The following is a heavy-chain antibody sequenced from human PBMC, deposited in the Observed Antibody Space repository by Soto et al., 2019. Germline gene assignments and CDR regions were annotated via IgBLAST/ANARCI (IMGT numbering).Heavy chain of an antibody. CDR3: AIFAAPVGFDT. CDR2: IFHSGSA. CDR1: GYSISSGYY. Sequence: SETLSLTCAVSGYSISSGYYWGWIRQPPGKGLEWIGNIFHSGSAYYNPSLKSRVTISVDTSKNQFSLRLSSVTAADTAMYYCAIFAAPVGFDTWGQGTLVTVSS. V-gene: IGHV4-38-2*01. J-gene: IGHJ5*02. D-gene: IGHD2-15*01.